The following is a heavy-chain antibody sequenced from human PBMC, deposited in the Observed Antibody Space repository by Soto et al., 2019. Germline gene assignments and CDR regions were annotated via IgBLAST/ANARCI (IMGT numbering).Heavy chain of an antibody. J-gene: IGHJ5*02. V-gene: IGHV1-3*01. CDR1: GYTFTSYA. CDR2: INAGNGNT. D-gene: IGHD2-15*01. CDR3: AREAVVAASGFDL. Sequence: GASVKVSCKASGYTFTSYAMHWVRQAPGQRLEWMGWINAGNGNTKYSQKFQGRVTITRDTSASTAYMELSSLRSEDTAVYYCAREAVVAASGFDLWGQGTLVTVSS.